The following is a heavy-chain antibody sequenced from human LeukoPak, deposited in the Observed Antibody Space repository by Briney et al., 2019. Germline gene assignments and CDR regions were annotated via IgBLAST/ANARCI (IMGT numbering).Heavy chain of an antibody. J-gene: IGHJ3*02. CDR2: IYSGGST. D-gene: IGHD1-14*01. V-gene: IGHV3-53*01. Sequence: GGSLRLSCAASGFTVSSNYMSWVRQAPGKGLEWVSGIYSGGSTYYADSVKGRFTISRDNSKNTLYLQMNSLRAEDTAVYYCVRHHAARALDMWGQGTMVIVSS. CDR3: VRHHAARALDM. CDR1: GFTVSSNY.